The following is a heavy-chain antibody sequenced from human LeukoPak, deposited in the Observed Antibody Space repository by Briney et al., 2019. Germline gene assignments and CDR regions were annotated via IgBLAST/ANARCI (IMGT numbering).Heavy chain of an antibody. V-gene: IGHV5-51*01. D-gene: IGHD3-10*01. CDR3: ARLLHFYGSVSAPRHFDY. CDR1: GYTFANYW. J-gene: IGHJ4*02. CDR2: IHIGDSDT. Sequence: GESLKISCKGSGYTFANYWIGWVRQMPGKGLEWMGIIHIGDSDTRYSPSFQGQVTISADKSISTAYVQWSSLKASDTAMYYCARLLHFYGSVSAPRHFDYWGQGTLVTVSS.